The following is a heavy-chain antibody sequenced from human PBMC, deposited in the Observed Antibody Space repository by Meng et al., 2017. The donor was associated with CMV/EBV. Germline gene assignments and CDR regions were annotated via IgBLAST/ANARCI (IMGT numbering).Heavy chain of an antibody. V-gene: IGHV1-69*05. CDR2: IIPIFGTT. Sequence: SVKVSCKASGGTFSSYAISWVRQAPGQGLEWMGGIIPIFGTTNYAQKFQGRVTITTDESTSTAYMELSSLRSEDTAVYYCARGSVVGATDPLDYWGQGTLVTVSS. CDR1: GGTFSSYA. CDR3: ARGSVVGATDPLDY. J-gene: IGHJ4*02. D-gene: IGHD1-26*01.